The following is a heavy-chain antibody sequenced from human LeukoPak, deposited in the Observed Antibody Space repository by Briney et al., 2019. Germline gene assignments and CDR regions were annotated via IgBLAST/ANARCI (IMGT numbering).Heavy chain of an antibody. D-gene: IGHD3-10*01. J-gene: IGHJ3*02. V-gene: IGHV3-30*18. CDR1: GFTFSSYG. CDR3: AKDFHYGSGTYFDTFDI. CDR2: ISYDGSKK. Sequence: GGSLRLSCAASGFTFSSYGMHWVRQAPGKGLEWVAAISYDGSKKYYADSVKGRFTISRDNSKNTLHLQMNSQRAEDTAVYYCAKDFHYGSGTYFDTFDIWGQGTMVTVSS.